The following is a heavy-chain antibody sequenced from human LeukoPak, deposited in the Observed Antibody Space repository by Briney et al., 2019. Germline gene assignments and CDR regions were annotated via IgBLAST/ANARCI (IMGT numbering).Heavy chain of an antibody. CDR3: ARDYYGSGSYSGGGFDP. CDR1: GGSFSGYY. CDR2: INHSGST. J-gene: IGHJ5*02. D-gene: IGHD3-10*01. Sequence: PSETLSLTCAVYGGSFSGYYQSWIRQPPGKGLEWVGEINHSGSTNYNPSLKSRVTISVDTSKNQFSLKLSSVTAADTAVYYCARDYYGSGSYSGGGFDPWGQGTLVTVSS. V-gene: IGHV4-34*01.